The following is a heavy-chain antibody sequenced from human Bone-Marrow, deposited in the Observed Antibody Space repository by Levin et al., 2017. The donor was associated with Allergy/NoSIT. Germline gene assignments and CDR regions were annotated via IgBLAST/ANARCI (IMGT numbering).Heavy chain of an antibody. CDR2: IYPDDSDT. J-gene: IGHJ4*02. CDR3: ARNPPGYDSVWGGGFRPFDY. V-gene: IGHV5-51*01. Sequence: GGSLRLSCKVSGYSFTNYWIGWVRQMPGKGLEWVAIIYPDDSDTRYNPSFQGEVTISADKSITTAYLQWSSLKASDSAVYYCARNPPGYDSVWGGGFRPFDYWGQGTLVTVSS. CDR1: GYSFTNYW. D-gene: IGHD3-16*01.